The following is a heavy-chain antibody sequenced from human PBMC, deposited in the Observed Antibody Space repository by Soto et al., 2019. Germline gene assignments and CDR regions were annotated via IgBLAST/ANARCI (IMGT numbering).Heavy chain of an antibody. D-gene: IGHD3-22*01. Sequence: PGGSLRLSCAASGFTFSTHAMSLVRQAPGKGLEWVSAISGSGGSTYYADSVKGRFTISRDNSKNTLYLQMNSLRAEDTAVYYCARNGDSSDYRGWFDPWGQGTLVTVSS. CDR3: ARNGDSSDYRGWFDP. J-gene: IGHJ5*02. V-gene: IGHV3-23*01. CDR2: ISGSGGST. CDR1: GFTFSTHA.